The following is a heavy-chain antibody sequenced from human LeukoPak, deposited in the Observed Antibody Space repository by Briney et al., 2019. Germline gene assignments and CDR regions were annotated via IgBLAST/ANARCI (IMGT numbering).Heavy chain of an antibody. Sequence: GRSLRLSCAASGFTFSSYVMHWVRQAPGKGLEWVAIISYDGSNEYYADSVKGRFTISRDNSKNTLYLQMNSLRAADTAVYYCASNKKRYCSGGSCYQVDYWGQGTLVTVSS. CDR1: GFTFSSYV. CDR2: ISYDGSNE. D-gene: IGHD2-15*01. V-gene: IGHV3-30*04. J-gene: IGHJ4*02. CDR3: ASNKKRYCSGGSCYQVDY.